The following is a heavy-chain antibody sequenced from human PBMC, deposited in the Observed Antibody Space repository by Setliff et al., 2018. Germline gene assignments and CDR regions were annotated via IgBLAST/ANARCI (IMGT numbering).Heavy chain of an antibody. J-gene: IGHJ4*02. CDR3: ARQRRWFGPQPIDY. CDR2: IYHTGIT. V-gene: IGHV4-38-2*01. Sequence: KTSETLSLTCAVSGYSISTGFYWGWIRQPPGKGLEWIGTIYHTGITYYTPSLKGRVTISVDTSKNQFSLKLSSVTAADTAVYYCARQRRWFGPQPIDYWGQGTLVTVSS. D-gene: IGHD3-10*01. CDR1: GYSISTGFY.